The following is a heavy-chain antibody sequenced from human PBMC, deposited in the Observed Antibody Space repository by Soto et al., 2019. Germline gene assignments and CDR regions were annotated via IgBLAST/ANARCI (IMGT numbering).Heavy chain of an antibody. CDR1: GYTFSPYY. CDR3: ARPGFFGEFYFGY. D-gene: IGHD3-10*01. V-gene: IGHV1-46*01. CDR2: INPVGGGT. J-gene: IGHJ4*02. Sequence: QVHLVQSGAEVKKPGASVKVSCKASGYTFSPYYIHWVGQAPGQGLEWMGMINPVGGGTTYSQKFQGEVTMTTDTSTATVYMELSSLKSDDTAVYYCARPGFFGEFYFGYWGQGTLVTVS.